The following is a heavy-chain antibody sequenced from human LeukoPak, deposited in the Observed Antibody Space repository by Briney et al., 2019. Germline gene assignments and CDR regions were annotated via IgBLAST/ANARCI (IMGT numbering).Heavy chain of an antibody. CDR1: GFSFNRFW. Sequence: GGSLRLSCAPSGFSFNRFWMVWVRQAPGKGLEYVANINQDGSQKNHVDSVKGRFTIPRDNARNSLYLQMNSLGVEDTAVYYCTRDPSYGALDYWGQGTLVTVSS. CDR3: TRDPSYGALDY. CDR2: INQDGSQK. V-gene: IGHV3-7*01. J-gene: IGHJ4*02. D-gene: IGHD4-17*01.